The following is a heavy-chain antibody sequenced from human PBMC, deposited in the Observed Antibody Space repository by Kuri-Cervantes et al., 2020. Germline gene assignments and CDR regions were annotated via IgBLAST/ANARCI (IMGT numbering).Heavy chain of an antibody. CDR1: GFTVSSYG. CDR3: VKWAGYGDN. CDR2: VTNSGNT. J-gene: IGHJ4*02. V-gene: IGHV3-23*01. D-gene: IGHD1-26*01. Sequence: GGSLRLSCAASGFTVSSYGVSWVRQPPGKGLEWVSSVTNSGNTYYTDSVKGRFTISRVNSKNTGYLQMNSLRAENTAVYYCVKWAGYGDNWGQGTLVTVSS.